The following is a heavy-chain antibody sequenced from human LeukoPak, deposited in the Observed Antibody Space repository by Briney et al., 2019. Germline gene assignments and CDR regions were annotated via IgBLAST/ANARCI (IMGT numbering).Heavy chain of an antibody. D-gene: IGHD3-22*01. CDR1: GGSISSYY. J-gene: IGHJ4*02. CDR2: IYSSGST. CDR3: ARLGSGGYSIDY. Sequence: SETLSLICNVSGGSISSYYWSWIRQLPGKELEWIGYIYSSGSTTYNPSLESRVTMSVDTSKNLFFLMLSSVTAADTAVYYCARLGSGGYSIDYWGQGALVTVSS. V-gene: IGHV4-4*09.